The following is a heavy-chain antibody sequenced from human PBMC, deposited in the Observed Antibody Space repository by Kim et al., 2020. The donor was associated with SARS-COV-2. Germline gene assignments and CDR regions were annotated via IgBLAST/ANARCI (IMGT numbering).Heavy chain of an antibody. Sequence: YAQKFQGRVTMTRDTSISAAYMELSRLRSDDTAVYYCARVSQYYYYGMDVWGQGTTVTVSS. J-gene: IGHJ6*02. V-gene: IGHV1-2*02. CDR3: ARVSQYYYYGMDV.